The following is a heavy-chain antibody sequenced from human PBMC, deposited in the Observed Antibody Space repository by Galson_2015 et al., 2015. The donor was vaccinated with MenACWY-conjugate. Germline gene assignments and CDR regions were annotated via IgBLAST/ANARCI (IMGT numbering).Heavy chain of an antibody. CDR3: TRGNDGCGRFDP. Sequence: SLRLSCAASGFTFNQYWMHWVRQAPGKGLEWVSRISPDGSVTNYADSVKGRFTLSRDNAKNTLYLQMNSLRGDDTAVYYCTRGNDGCGRFDPSGQGTLLTVSS. CDR2: ISPDGSVT. CDR1: GFTFNQYW. V-gene: IGHV3-74*01. J-gene: IGHJ5*02. D-gene: IGHD5-24*01.